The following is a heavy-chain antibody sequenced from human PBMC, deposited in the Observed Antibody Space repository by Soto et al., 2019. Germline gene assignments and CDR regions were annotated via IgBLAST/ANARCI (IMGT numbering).Heavy chain of an antibody. Sequence: EVQLVESGGGLVKPGGSLRLSCAASGFTFSSYSMNWVRQAPGKGLEGVSSISSSSSYIYYADSVKGRFTISRDNAKNSLYLQMNSLRAEDTAVYYWARDQPGYSYGYGLGYWGQGTLVTVSS. J-gene: IGHJ4*02. CDR2: ISSSSSYI. D-gene: IGHD5-18*01. V-gene: IGHV3-21*01. CDR1: GFTFSSYS. CDR3: ARDQPGYSYGYGLGY.